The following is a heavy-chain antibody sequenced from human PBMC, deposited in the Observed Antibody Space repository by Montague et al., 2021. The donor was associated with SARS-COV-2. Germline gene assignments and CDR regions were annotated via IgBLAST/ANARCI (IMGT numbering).Heavy chain of an antibody. J-gene: IGHJ4*02. CDR1: GGSLSGHS. V-gene: IGHV4-34*01. D-gene: IGHD3-3*01. CDR3: ARGGTERSTTFGVVFFPLLDS. Sequence: LRLSCAVYGGSLSGHSWSWVRQAPEKGLEWIGDIGHTGSFKYNPSLKSRVTMSIDAAKNQFSLRMTSVTAADTSRYYCARGGTERSTTFGVVFFPLLDSWGQGTLVTVSS. CDR2: IGHTGSF.